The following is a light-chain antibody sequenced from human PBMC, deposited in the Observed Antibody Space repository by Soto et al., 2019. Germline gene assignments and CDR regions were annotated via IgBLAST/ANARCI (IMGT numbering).Light chain of an antibody. J-gene: IGKJ3*01. CDR1: QSVSSSY. V-gene: IGKV3-20*01. Sequence: EIVLTQSPGTLSLSPGERATLSCRASQSVSSSYLAWYQQKPGQAPRLLIYGASSRATGIPDRFSGSGSGTDFTLTISRLEPEDFAVYYCQHYGSLPSFPFGPGTKVDIK. CDR2: GAS. CDR3: QHYGSLPSFP.